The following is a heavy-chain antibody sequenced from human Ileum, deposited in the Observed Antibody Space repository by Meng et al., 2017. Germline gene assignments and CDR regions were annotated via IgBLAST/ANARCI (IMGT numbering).Heavy chain of an antibody. D-gene: IGHD4-17*01. CDR2: INTNTGNP. Sequence: QVELVQSGSELKKPGASVKVSCKASGYIITTYATNWVRQAPGQGLEWMGWINTNTGNPTYAQGFTGRFVFSLDTSVNTAYLQISSLKAEDTAVYYCARVTGGDYGIEFAYWGQGTLVTVSS. J-gene: IGHJ4*02. CDR3: ARVTGGDYGIEFAY. CDR1: GYIITTYA. V-gene: IGHV7-4-1*02.